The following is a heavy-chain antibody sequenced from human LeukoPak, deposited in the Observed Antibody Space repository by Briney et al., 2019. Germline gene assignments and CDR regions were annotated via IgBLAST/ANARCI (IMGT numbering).Heavy chain of an antibody. D-gene: IGHD5-18*01. CDR1: GFTFSSYA. J-gene: IGHJ5*02. V-gene: IGHV3-30*04. CDR3: ARAAYSYGYGGFDP. CDR2: ISYDGSNK. Sequence: GGSLRLSCAASGFTFSSYAMHWARQAPGKGLGWVAVISYDGSNKYYADSVKGRFTISRDNSKNTLYLQMNSLRAEDTAVYYCARAAYSYGYGGFDPWGQGTLVTVSS.